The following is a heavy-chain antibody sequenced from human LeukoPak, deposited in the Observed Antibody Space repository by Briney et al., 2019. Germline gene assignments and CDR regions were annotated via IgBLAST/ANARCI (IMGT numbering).Heavy chain of an antibody. Sequence: SETLSLTCTVSGGSISSYYWSWIRQSPGKGLEWIAYLFYSGSTDYNPSLESRVTISVDTSKNQFSLKLRSVTAADTAVYYCATVAVIRGVTYFDYWGQGTLVTVSS. CDR2: LFYSGST. CDR3: ATVAVIRGVTYFDY. J-gene: IGHJ4*02. D-gene: IGHD3-10*01. V-gene: IGHV4-59*01. CDR1: GGSISSYY.